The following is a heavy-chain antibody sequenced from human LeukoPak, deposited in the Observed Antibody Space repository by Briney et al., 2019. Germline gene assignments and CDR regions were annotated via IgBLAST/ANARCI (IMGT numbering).Heavy chain of an antibody. CDR2: INSDGSST. J-gene: IGHJ3*02. Sequence: PGGSLRLSCAASGFTFSSYWMHWVRQAPGKGLVWVSRINSDGSSTSYADSVKGRFTISRDNAKNTLYLQMNSLRAEDTAVYYCARAKGMVVAAKTGAFDIWGQGTMVTVSS. D-gene: IGHD2-15*01. V-gene: IGHV3-74*01. CDR3: ARAKGMVVAAKTGAFDI. CDR1: GFTFSSYW.